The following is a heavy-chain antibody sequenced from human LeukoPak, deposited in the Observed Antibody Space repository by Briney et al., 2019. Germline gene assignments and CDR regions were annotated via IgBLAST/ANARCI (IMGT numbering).Heavy chain of an antibody. V-gene: IGHV3-23*01. D-gene: IGHD2-2*01. CDR3: AKDRIVVVPAAINWFDP. CDR2: ISGSGGST. Sequence: GGSLRLSCAASGFTFSSYAMSWVRQAPGKGLEWVSAISGSGGSTYYADSVKGRFTISRDNSKNTLYLQMNSLRAEDTAVYYCAKDRIVVVPAAINWFDPWGQGALVTVSS. CDR1: GFTFSSYA. J-gene: IGHJ5*02.